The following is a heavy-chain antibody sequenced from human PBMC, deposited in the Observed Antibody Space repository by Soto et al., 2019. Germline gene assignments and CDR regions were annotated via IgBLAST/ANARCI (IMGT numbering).Heavy chain of an antibody. CDR2: IYHSGNT. CDR3: ARGGVYGDYDWYFDL. D-gene: IGHD4-17*01. CDR1: GGSIKDNY. J-gene: IGHJ2*01. Sequence: QVQLQEAGPGMVRPSGTLSLNCAVSGGSIKDNYWNWIRQSPGTGLEWIGYIYHSGNTNYNPSLKGRVTLSLDTSNNQVSLKLNSVAAADTAVYYCARGGVYGDYDWYFDLWGHGTLVTVSS. V-gene: IGHV4-59*07.